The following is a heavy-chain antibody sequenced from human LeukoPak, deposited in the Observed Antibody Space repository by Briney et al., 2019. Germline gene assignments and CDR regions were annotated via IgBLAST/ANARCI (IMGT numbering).Heavy chain of an antibody. J-gene: IGHJ4*02. CDR2: ISAYNGNT. D-gene: IGHD3-9*01. CDR1: GYTFTSYG. V-gene: IGHV1-18*01. CDR3: ARAEPYYDILTGYNPFDY. Sequence: ASVKVSCKASGYTFTSYGISWVRQAPGQGLEWMGWISAYNGNTNYAQKLQGRVTMTTDTSTSTAYMELRSLRSDDTAVYYCARAEPYYDILTGYNPFDYWGQGTLVTVSS.